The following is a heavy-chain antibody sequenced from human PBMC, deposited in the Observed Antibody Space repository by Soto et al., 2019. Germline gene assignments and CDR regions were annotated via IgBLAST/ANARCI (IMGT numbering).Heavy chain of an antibody. CDR1: GFTVTSYD. V-gene: IGHV1-8*01. J-gene: IGHJ6*03. CDR2: MNHHSGNT. D-gene: IGHD3-9*01. Sequence: QGRLVPAGAEVNKPGASVKVSCRASGFTVTSYDINWVRQATGQGRQWMGWMNHHSGNTGYAQKFQGKVTMTRNTSITTAYTEFSSLRSEDTAVYYCERGGKRYFGWFAASSLGYYYYYMDVWGKGTTVTVSS. CDR3: ERGGKRYFGWFAASSLGYYYYYMDV.